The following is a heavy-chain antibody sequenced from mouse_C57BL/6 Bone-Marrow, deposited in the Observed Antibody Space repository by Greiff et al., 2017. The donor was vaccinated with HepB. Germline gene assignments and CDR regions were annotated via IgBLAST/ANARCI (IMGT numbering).Heavy chain of an antibody. CDR3: ARDDYYGSSYVDY. CDR1: GYSITSGYY. Sequence: VQLKESGPGLVKPSQSLSLTCSVTGYSITSGYYWNWIRQFPGNKLEWMGYISYDGSNNYNPSLKNRISITRDTSKNQFFLKLNSVTTEDTATYYCARDDYYGSSYVDYWGQGTTLTVSS. CDR2: ISYDGSN. V-gene: IGHV3-6*01. D-gene: IGHD1-1*01. J-gene: IGHJ2*01.